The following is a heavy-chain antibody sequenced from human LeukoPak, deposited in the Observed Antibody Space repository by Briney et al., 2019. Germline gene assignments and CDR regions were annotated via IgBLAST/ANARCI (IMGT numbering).Heavy chain of an antibody. D-gene: IGHD7-27*01. CDR1: GFSLSTSEVA. CDR3: APGPGDGSLAFDP. V-gene: IGHV2-5*02. CDR2: IYWDDDD. J-gene: IGHJ5*02. Sequence: SGPTLVNPTQTLTLTCTLSGFSLSTSEVAVGWIRQPPGKALEWLALIYWDDDDRYSPSLKSRLTITKDTSKNQVVLIMCNVDSLDTITYYCAPGPGDGSLAFDPWGEGILVTVSS.